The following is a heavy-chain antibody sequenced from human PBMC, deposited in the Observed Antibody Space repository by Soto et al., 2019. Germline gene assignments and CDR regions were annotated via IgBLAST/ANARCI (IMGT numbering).Heavy chain of an antibody. CDR3: ARDPYGSGSYYPRNWFDP. D-gene: IGHD3-10*01. CDR1: GFTFSSYW. J-gene: IGHJ5*02. Sequence: GGSLRLSCAASGFTFSSYWMSWVRQAPGKGLEWVANIKQDGSEKYYVDSVKGRFTISRDNAKNSMYLQMKSLRAEDTAVFYCARDPYGSGSYYPRNWFDPWGQGTLVTVSS. V-gene: IGHV3-7*05. CDR2: IKQDGSEK.